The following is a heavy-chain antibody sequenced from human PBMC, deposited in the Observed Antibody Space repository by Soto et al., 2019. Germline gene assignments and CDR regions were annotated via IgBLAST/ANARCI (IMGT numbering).Heavy chain of an antibody. D-gene: IGHD6-13*01. V-gene: IGHV3-11*06. J-gene: IGHJ4*02. CDR2: ISSAASYA. Sequence: QVQLVESGGGLVKPGESLRLSCAASGFTFSDYYMSWIRQAPGKGLEWVSYISSAASYANYADSVKGRFTISRDNAKKSLDLQMNSLRAEDTAIYYCTRDVKGAAAGYFDAWGAGTLVTVSS. CDR3: TRDVKGAAAGYFDA. CDR1: GFTFSDYY.